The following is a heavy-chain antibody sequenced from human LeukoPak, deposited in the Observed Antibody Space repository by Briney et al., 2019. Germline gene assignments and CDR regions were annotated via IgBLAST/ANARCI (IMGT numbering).Heavy chain of an antibody. CDR3: ASRGGQSSFDY. V-gene: IGHV3-23*01. Sequence: GGSLRLSCAASGFTFSSSAMSWVRQAPRKGLEWVSTASGTDGRTYYTDSVKGRFTISSDNSKNTLFLQMNSLGAEDTAVYYCASRGGQSSFDYWGQGTLVTVSS. D-gene: IGHD2-15*01. J-gene: IGHJ4*02. CDR1: GFTFSSSA. CDR2: ASGTDGRT.